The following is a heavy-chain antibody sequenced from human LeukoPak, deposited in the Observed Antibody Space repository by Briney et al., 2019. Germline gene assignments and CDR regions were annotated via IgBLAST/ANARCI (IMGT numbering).Heavy chain of an antibody. J-gene: IGHJ6*01. V-gene: IGHV3-20*04. CDR1: GFTFDDYG. CDR2: INWNGGST. D-gene: IGHD3-16*02. Sequence: GGSLRLSCAASGFTFDDYGMSWVRQAPGKGLEWVSGINWNGGSTGYADSVKGRFTISRDNAKNSLYLQMNSLRAEDTAVYYCARAPYYDYVWGSYRPPYYYYGMDVXXXXTXVTVSS. CDR3: ARAPYYDYVWGSYRPPYYYYGMDV.